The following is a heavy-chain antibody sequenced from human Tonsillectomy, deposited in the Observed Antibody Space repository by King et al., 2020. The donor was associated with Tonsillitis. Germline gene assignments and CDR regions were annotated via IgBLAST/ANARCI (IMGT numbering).Heavy chain of an antibody. CDR1: GFTVSNYA. CDR2: ISSDGSNK. CDR3: ARDPDSYSGSFFTHYDN. J-gene: IGHJ4*02. D-gene: IGHD1-26*01. V-gene: IGHV3-30-3*01. Sequence: VQLVESGGGVVQPGKSLRLSCAASGFTVSNYALHWVRQAPGKGLEWVAVISSDGSNKYYADSVKGRFTISRDNSESTSNLQMDSLRNEDTAVYYCARDPDSYSGSFFTHYDNWGQGTLVTVSS.